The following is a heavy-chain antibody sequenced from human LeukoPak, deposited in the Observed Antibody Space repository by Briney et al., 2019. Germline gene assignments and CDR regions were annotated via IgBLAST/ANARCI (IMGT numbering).Heavy chain of an antibody. J-gene: IGHJ4*02. V-gene: IGHV3-74*01. CDR1: GFTFSSYW. D-gene: IGHD2-2*02. Sequence: GGSLRLSCAASGFTFSSYWMSWVRQAPGKGLVWVSRINSDGSSTSSADSVRGRFTISRDNAKNTLYLQMNSLRAEDTAVYYCARSPIAYCSSTNCYTLGYDYWGQGTLVTVSS. CDR3: ARSPIAYCSSTNCYTLGYDY. CDR2: INSDGSST.